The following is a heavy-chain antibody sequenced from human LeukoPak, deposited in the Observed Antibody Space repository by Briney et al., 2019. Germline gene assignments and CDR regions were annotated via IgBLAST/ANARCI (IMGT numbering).Heavy chain of an antibody. CDR1: GYTFTGYY. V-gene: IGHV1-2*02. D-gene: IGHD1-26*01. J-gene: IGHJ6*03. Sequence: ASVKVSCKASGYTFTGYYMHWVRQAPGQGLEWMGWINPNSGGTNYAQKFQGRVTMTRDTSISTAYMELNSLRADDTAVYYCARAPGSGSSDYYYYYMDVWGKGTTVTISS. CDR3: ARAPGSGSSDYYYYYMDV. CDR2: INPNSGGT.